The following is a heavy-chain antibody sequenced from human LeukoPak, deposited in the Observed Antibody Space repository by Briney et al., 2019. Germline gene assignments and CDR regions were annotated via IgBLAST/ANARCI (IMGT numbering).Heavy chain of an antibody. D-gene: IGHD1-26*01. CDR1: GFTFSSYW. V-gene: IGHV3-7*01. CDR2: IKQDGSEK. J-gene: IGHJ3*02. CDR3: ARAGGTYYGIAFDI. Sequence: GGSLRLSCAASGFTFSSYWMSWVRQAPGKGLEWVANIKQDGSEKYYVDSVKGRFTISRDNAKNSLYLQMNSLRAEDTAVYYCARAGGTYYGIAFDIWGQGTMITVSS.